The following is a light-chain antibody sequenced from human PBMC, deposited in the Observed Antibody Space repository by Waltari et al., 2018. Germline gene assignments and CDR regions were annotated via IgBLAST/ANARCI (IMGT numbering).Light chain of an antibody. CDR1: SSNIGSTS. CDR2: RDS. V-gene: IGLV1-47*01. CDR3: AAWDRTLSGVV. J-gene: IGLJ2*01. Sequence: QSVLTQPPSASGTPGQRVTISCSGSSSNIGSTSVYWYQQLPGTAPKLLIYRDSQRPSGVPDRFSGSKSGTSASLAISGLRSEDEADYYCAAWDRTLSGVVFGGGTKLTVL.